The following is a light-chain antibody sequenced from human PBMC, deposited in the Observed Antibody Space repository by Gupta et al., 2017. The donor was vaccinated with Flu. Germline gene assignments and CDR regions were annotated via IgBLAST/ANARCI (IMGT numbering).Light chain of an antibody. Sequence: GTLYLSPGERATLSCRASQSVSGSYLAGYQQKPGQAPRLLIYGASSRATGIPDRFSGSGSGTDFTLTISRLEPEDFAVYYCQQDGSSPFTFGHGTKVDIK. CDR2: GAS. J-gene: IGKJ3*01. CDR1: QSVSGSY. V-gene: IGKV3-20*01. CDR3: QQDGSSPFT.